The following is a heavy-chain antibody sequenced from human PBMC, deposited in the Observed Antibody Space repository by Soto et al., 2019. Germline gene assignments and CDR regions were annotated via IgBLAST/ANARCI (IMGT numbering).Heavy chain of an antibody. J-gene: IGHJ6*03. CDR3: ARDHGDSQAPSYYYYYYMDV. CDR2: IIPILGIA. CDR1: GGTFSSYT. Sequence: QVQLVQSGAEVKKPGSSVKVSCKASGGTFSSYTISWVRQAPGQGLEWMGRIIPILGIANYAQKFQGRVTITADKSTSTAYLELISLRSEDTAVYYCARDHGDSQAPSYYYYYYMDVWGKGTTVTVSS. D-gene: IGHD4-17*01. V-gene: IGHV1-69*08.